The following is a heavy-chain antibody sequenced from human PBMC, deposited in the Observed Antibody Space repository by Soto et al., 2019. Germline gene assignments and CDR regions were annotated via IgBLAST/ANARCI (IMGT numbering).Heavy chain of an antibody. CDR3: AAVFSGGRYYFDY. J-gene: IGHJ4*02. V-gene: IGHV1-58*02. CDR2: IVVGSGNT. CDR1: GFTFTSSA. Sequence: GASVKVSCKASGFTFTSSARQWVRQARGQRLERIGWIVVGSGNTNYAQKFQERVTITSDMSTSRAYMELSSLRSEDTAVYYCAAVFSGGRYYFDYWGQGTLVTVSS. D-gene: IGHD6-19*01.